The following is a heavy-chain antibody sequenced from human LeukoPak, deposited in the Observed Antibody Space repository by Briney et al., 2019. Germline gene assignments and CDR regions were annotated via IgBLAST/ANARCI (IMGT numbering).Heavy chain of an antibody. Sequence: ESSETLSLTCTVSGGSISSYYWSWIRQPPGKGLEWIGYIYYSGTTNYNPSLKSRVTISVDTSKNQFSLKLSSVTAADTAVYYCASGSLKWELSIAFDIWGQGTMVTVSS. CDR3: ASGSLKWELSIAFDI. V-gene: IGHV4-59*01. J-gene: IGHJ3*02. D-gene: IGHD1-26*01. CDR1: GGSISSYY. CDR2: IYYSGTT.